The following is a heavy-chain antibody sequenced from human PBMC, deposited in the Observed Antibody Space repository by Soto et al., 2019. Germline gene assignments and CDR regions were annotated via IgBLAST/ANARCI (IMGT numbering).Heavy chain of an antibody. J-gene: IGHJ4*02. CDR1: GFTFSNFG. V-gene: IGHV3-33*02. CDR3: ARDPGQDEAMDY. Sequence: QVQVVESGGGVVQPGTSLRLSCAASGFTFSNFGMHWVRQAPGKGLEWVAVIWHDGKNKYYADSAKGRFTISRDNSTNTLYLQMNSLRAEDTAVYYCARDPGQDEAMDYWDQGTLVTVSS. CDR2: IWHDGKNK.